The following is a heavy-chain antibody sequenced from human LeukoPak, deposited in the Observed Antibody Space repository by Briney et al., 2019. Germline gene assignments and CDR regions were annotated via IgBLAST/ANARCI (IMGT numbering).Heavy chain of an antibody. CDR2: ISSSSSYI. V-gene: IGHV3-21*01. D-gene: IGHD3-10*01. J-gene: IGHJ6*02. CDR3: ARDDGYGSGETTGMDV. CDR1: GFTVGNNH. Sequence: GGSLRLSCAASGFTVGNNHMNWVRQAPGKGLEWVSSISSSSSYIYYADSVKGRFTISRDNAKNSLYLQMNSLRAEDTAVYYCARDDGYGSGETTGMDVWGQGTTVTVSS.